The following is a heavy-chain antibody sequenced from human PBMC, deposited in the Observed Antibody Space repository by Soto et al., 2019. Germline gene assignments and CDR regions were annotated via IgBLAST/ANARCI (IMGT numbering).Heavy chain of an antibody. Sequence: QVQLQESGPGLVKPSQTLSLTCTVSGGSISRAGHYWIWIRQHPGKGLEWIGYIHYSGSTYYNPSLRSRITISADTSKNQFSVKLTSVTAADTAVYYCARDQYISSWNYFGIDVWGQGTTVTVSS. CDR1: GGSISRAGHY. D-gene: IGHD6-13*01. V-gene: IGHV4-31*03. CDR3: ARDQYISSWNYFGIDV. J-gene: IGHJ6*02. CDR2: IHYSGST.